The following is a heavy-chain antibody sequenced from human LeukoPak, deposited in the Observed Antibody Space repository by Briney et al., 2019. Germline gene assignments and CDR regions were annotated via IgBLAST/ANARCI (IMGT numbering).Heavy chain of an antibody. CDR2: MHYSGST. CDR1: GGPITKNGQY. D-gene: IGHD3-10*01. V-gene: IGHV4-39*07. Sequence: PSETLSLPCSVSGGPITKNGQYGGSVRQSPETGLGRIESMHYSGSTYYIPSRNRRETISVDASQNQFSLKLTSMTAADTAVYFCAGDRPAEKMSVWFGGPPAGLDPFDIWGQGKVVIVSS. CDR3: AGDRPAEKMSVWFGGPPAGLDPFDI. J-gene: IGHJ3*02.